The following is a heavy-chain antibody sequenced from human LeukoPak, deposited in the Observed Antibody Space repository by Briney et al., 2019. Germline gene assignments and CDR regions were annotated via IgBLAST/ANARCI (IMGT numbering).Heavy chain of an antibody. V-gene: IGHV3-48*04. Sequence: GGSLRLSCTASGFTFSSYSMNWVRQAPGKGLEWVSYISSSGSTIYYADSVKGRFTISRDNAKNTLYLQMNSLRAEDTAVYYCARDGFGVVVVNRYYYYMDVWGKGTTVTVSS. CDR2: ISSSGSTI. CDR1: GFTFSSYS. D-gene: IGHD3-22*01. J-gene: IGHJ6*03. CDR3: ARDGFGVVVVNRYYYYMDV.